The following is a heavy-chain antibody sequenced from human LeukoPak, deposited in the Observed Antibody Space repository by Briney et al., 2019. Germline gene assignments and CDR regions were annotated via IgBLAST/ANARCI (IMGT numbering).Heavy chain of an antibody. CDR3: ARGNYYGSGVWFDP. V-gene: IGHV4-59*08. CDR2: IYYSGST. D-gene: IGHD3-10*01. J-gene: IGHJ5*02. Sequence: SETLSLTCTVSGGSIGSYYWSWIRQPPGKGLEWIGYIYYSGSTNYNPSLKSRVTISVDTSKNQFSLKLSSVTAADTAVYYCARGNYYGSGVWFDPWGQGTLVTVSS. CDR1: GGSIGSYY.